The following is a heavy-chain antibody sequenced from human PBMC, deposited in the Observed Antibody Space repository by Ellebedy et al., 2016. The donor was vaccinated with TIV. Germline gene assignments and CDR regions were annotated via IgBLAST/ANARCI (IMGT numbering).Heavy chain of an antibody. CDR1: AYTFTSYL. Sequence: ASVKVSXXASAYTFTSYLIDWVRQAPGQGLEWMGVINPSAGFTNYAQKFQDSRLTLTRDTSTTTVYMEMSSLRSEDTAVYYCATEAAGTYNFDYWGQGTLVTVSS. CDR3: ATEAAGTYNFDY. CDR2: INPSAGFT. J-gene: IGHJ4*02. V-gene: IGHV1-46*01. D-gene: IGHD5-18*01.